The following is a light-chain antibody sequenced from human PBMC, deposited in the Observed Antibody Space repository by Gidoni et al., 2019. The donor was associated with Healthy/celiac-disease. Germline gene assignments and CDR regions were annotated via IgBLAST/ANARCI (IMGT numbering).Light chain of an antibody. Sequence: IVVTQSPATLSAAPGDRATRPCRDSHSVSSNLAWYQQKPGQAPRLLIYCASTRATGIPDRFSGSGSGTEFTLTISSLQSEDVAVYYCQQYNNWPLTFGGGTKVEIK. J-gene: IGKJ4*01. CDR2: CAS. CDR1: HSVSSN. CDR3: QQYNNWPLT. V-gene: IGKV3-15*01.